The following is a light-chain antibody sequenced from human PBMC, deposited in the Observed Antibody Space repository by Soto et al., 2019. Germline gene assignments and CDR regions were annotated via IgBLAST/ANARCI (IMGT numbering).Light chain of an antibody. Sequence: QSALTQPISVSGSPGQSITISCTGNSNDIGTYDYVCWYQQHPGKAPRLLIHGVHNRSPGISGRFSASKSGLTASLTISGVRAEDEGDYYCTAFSGNRVYLFXPGTKVTVL. CDR3: TAFSGNRVYL. CDR2: GVH. J-gene: IGLJ1*01. CDR1: SNDIGTYDY. V-gene: IGLV2-14*01.